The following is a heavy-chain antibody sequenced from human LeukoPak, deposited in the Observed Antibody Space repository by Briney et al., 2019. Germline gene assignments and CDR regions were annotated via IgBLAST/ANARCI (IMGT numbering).Heavy chain of an antibody. CDR2: IYTSGST. V-gene: IGHV4-4*07. Sequence: SETLSLTRTVSGGSISSYYWSWIRQPAGKGLEWIGRIYTSGSTNYNPSLKSRVTMSVDTSKNQFSLKLSSVTAADTAVYYCAREYSRYYGSGSYNDYWGQGTLVTVSS. CDR1: GGSISSYY. CDR3: AREYSRYYGSGSYNDY. J-gene: IGHJ4*02. D-gene: IGHD3-10*01.